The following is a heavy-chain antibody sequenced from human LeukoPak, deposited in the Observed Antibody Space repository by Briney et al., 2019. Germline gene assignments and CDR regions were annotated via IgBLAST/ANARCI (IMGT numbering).Heavy chain of an antibody. V-gene: IGHV3-23*01. D-gene: IGHD5-12*01. CDR2: ISGSGGST. CDR3: AKISGYDYYYYYMDV. J-gene: IGHJ6*03. CDR1: GFTFSSYA. Sequence: GGSLRLSCAASGFTFSSYAMSWVRQAPGKGLEWVSAISGSGGSTYYADSVKGRFTISRDNSKNTLYLQMNSLRAEDTAVYYCAKISGYDYYYYYMDVWGKGTTVTVSS.